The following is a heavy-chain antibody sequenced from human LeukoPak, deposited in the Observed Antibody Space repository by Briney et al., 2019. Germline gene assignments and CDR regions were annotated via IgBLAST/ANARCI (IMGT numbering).Heavy chain of an antibody. CDR3: AKPRLTGTTLSPFEY. CDR1: GFSFSSYA. V-gene: IGHV3-30-3*02. Sequence: GGSLRLSCAASGFSFSSYAMHWVRQAPGKGLEWVAVISYDGSNKYYADSVKGRFTISRDNSKNTLYLQMNSLRAEDTAVYYCAKPRLTGTTLSPFEYWGQGTLVTVSS. J-gene: IGHJ4*02. D-gene: IGHD1-20*01. CDR2: ISYDGSNK.